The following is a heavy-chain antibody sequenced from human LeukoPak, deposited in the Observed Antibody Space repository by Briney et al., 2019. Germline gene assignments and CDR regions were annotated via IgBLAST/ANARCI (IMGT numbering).Heavy chain of an antibody. D-gene: IGHD3-22*01. Sequence: GGSLRLSCAASGFTFSSYAMSWVRQAPGKGLEWVSAISGSGGSTYYADSVKGRFTISRDNSRNTLYLQMNSLKTEDTAVYYCTTGGAYDSSGYYPIDYWGQGTPVTVSS. CDR2: ISGSGGST. J-gene: IGHJ4*02. V-gene: IGHV3-23*01. CDR1: GFTFSSYA. CDR3: TTGGAYDSSGYYPIDY.